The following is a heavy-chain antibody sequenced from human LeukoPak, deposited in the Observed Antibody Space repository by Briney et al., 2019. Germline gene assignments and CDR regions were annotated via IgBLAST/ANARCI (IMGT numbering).Heavy chain of an antibody. Sequence: SETLSLTCTVSGGSISSYYWGWIRQPPGKGLEWIGSIYHSGSTYYNPSLKSRVTISVDTSKNQFSLKLSSVTAADTAVYYCARQLPGRVRGCSSTSCYGDYFDYWGQGTLVTVSS. D-gene: IGHD2-2*01. CDR2: IYHSGST. V-gene: IGHV4-38-2*02. CDR1: GGSISSYY. J-gene: IGHJ4*02. CDR3: ARQLPGRVRGCSSTSCYGDYFDY.